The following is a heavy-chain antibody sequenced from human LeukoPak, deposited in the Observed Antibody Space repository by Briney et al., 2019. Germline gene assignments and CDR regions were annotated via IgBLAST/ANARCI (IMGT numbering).Heavy chain of an antibody. CDR2: VGISSGNT. CDR3: ARDHRYAFDN. V-gene: IGHV3-11*06. J-gene: IGHJ4*02. D-gene: IGHD5-12*01. CDR1: GFTFSDYS. Sequence: GGSLRLSCAASGFTFSDYSMNWVRQAPGKGLEWISYVGISSGNTKYADSVEGRFTISGDSAKNSVFLQMNSLRVEDTAVYHCARDHRYAFDNWGQGTLVTVSS.